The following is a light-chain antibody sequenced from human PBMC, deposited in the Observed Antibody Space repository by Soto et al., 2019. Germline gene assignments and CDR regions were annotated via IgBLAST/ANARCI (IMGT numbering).Light chain of an antibody. CDR3: QQYNNWPGT. CDR1: QSVSSK. J-gene: IGKJ1*01. CDR2: GAS. Sequence: EIVLTQSPGTLSVSPGERATLSCRASQSVSSKLAWYQQKPGQAPRLLFYGASTGATRIPARFSGSGSETEFTLYISSLQSEDFAVYYCQQYNNWPGTFGQGTKVEIK. V-gene: IGKV3-15*01.